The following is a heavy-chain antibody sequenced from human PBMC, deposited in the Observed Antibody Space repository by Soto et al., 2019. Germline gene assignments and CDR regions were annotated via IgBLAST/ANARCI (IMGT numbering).Heavy chain of an antibody. V-gene: IGHV4-34*01. Sequence: SETLSLTCAVYGGSFSGYYWSWIRQPPGKGLEWIGEINHSGSTNYNPSLKSRVTISVDTSKNQFSLKLSSVTAADTAVYYCARMRVRSPPTEPNAFDIWGQGTMVTVSS. J-gene: IGHJ3*02. CDR3: ARMRVRSPPTEPNAFDI. D-gene: IGHD3-10*01. CDR1: GGSFSGYY. CDR2: INHSGST.